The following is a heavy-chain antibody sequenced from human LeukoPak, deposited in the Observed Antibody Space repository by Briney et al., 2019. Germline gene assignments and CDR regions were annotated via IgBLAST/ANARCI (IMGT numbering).Heavy chain of an antibody. J-gene: IGHJ5*02. CDR2: VYYSGST. V-gene: IGHV4-59*11. CDR1: GGSISNHY. D-gene: IGHD5-24*01. CDR3: ARGAYGYNSRWFDH. Sequence: AETLSLTCTVSGGSISNHYWSWIRQAPGKGLEWIGYVYYSGSTNYNPSAKSRVTISVDTSNNQFSLKLSSVTAADTAVYYCARGAYGYNSRWFDHWGQGTLVTVSS.